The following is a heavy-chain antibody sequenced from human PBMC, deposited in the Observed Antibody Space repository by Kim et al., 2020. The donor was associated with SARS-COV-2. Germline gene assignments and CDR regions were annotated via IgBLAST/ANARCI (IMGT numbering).Heavy chain of an antibody. Sequence: GGSLRLSCAASGFTFSSYGMHWVRQAPGKGLEWVAVISYDGSNKYYADSVKGRFTISRDNSKNTLYLQMNSLRAEDTAVYYCAKGPTAFCGGDCYGMDV. J-gene: IGHJ6*01. CDR1: GFTFSSYG. CDR3: AKGPTAFCGGDCYGMDV. CDR2: ISYDGSNK. V-gene: IGHV3-30*18. D-gene: IGHD2-21*01.